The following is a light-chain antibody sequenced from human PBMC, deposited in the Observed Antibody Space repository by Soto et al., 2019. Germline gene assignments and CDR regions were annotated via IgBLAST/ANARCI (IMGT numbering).Light chain of an antibody. CDR3: QSFDSSLVV. Sequence: QSVLTQPPSVSGAPGQRVTISCTGSSSNIGAGYDVHWYQQLPGTAPKLLIFGNSNRPSGVPDRFSGSRSGTSASLAITGLQADDEADYYCQSFDSSLVVFGGGTKVTVL. V-gene: IGLV1-40*01. CDR2: GNS. CDR1: SSNIGAGYD. J-gene: IGLJ2*01.